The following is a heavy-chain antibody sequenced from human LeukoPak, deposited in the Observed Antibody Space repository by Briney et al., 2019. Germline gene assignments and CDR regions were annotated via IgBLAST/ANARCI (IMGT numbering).Heavy chain of an antibody. V-gene: IGHV3-7*03. J-gene: IGHJ4*02. CDR1: GFVFSSYW. D-gene: IGHD4-17*01. Sequence: EPGGSLRLSCAASGFVFSSYWMTWVRQAPGKRLEWVASINEGGSGKYYVDSVKGRFTISRDNAQKSLYLEMHSLRAEDTAVYYCARAVTSTEGYWGQGTLVTVSS. CDR2: INEGGSGK. CDR3: ARAVTSTEGY.